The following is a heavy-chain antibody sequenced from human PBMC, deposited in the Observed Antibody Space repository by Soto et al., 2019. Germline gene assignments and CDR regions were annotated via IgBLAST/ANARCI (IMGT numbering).Heavy chain of an antibody. V-gene: IGHV3-33*01. CDR2: IWYGGSNK. Sequence: QVQLVESGGGVVQPGRSLRLSCAASGFTFSSYGMHWVRQAPGKGLEWVAVIWYGGSNKYYADSVKGRFTISRDNSKNNMSLKMNNLRTEDTAVYYCARGREDDFWSGYPNPNKMDVWGKGTTVTVSS. CDR1: GFTFSSYG. D-gene: IGHD3-3*01. J-gene: IGHJ6*04. CDR3: ARGREDDFWSGYPNPNKMDV.